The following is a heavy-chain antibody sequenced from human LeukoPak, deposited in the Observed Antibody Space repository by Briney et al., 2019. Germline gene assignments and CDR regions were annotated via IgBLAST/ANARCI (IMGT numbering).Heavy chain of an antibody. D-gene: IGHD3-22*01. CDR1: GFTFTSYA. CDR3: AKDLAYDSSGYPSWYFDL. CDR2: ISTDGGRT. V-gene: IGHV3-23*01. Sequence: PAGSLRLSCAASGFTFTSYAMSWVRQAPGKGLEWVSTISTDGGRTYYADSVKGPFTTSRDNSRNTLCLQMNSLRAEDTAVYSCAKDLAYDSSGYPSWYFDLWGCGTLVTVSS. J-gene: IGHJ2*01.